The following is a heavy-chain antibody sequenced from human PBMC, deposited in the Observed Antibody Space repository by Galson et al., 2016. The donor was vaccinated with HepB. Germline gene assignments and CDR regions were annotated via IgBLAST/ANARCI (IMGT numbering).Heavy chain of an antibody. Sequence: SETLSLTCTVSGDSISNYYWSWIRQPPGKGLEWIGYIYLSGSTNYNPSLESRVTISVDTSETQISLKLSSVTAAETAVYYCARSNPVYCGSNCKRGIFDSWGQGTLVTVSS. CDR1: GDSISNYY. J-gene: IGHJ4*02. V-gene: IGHV4-59*01. CDR3: ARSNPVYCGSNCKRGIFDS. D-gene: IGHD2-21*02. CDR2: IYLSGST.